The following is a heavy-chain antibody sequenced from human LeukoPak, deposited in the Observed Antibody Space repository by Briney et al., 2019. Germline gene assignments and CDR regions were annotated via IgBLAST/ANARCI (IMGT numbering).Heavy chain of an antibody. J-gene: IGHJ4*02. D-gene: IGHD6-19*01. Sequence: GRSLRLSCAASGFTVSDNFMSWVRQAPGKGLEWVSVIYSGGTTYYADSVKGRSTISRDNAKNTLYLQMNSLRADDTAVYYCARGADPFNYFDYWGQGTLVTVSS. CDR1: GFTVSDNF. V-gene: IGHV3-66*01. CDR2: IYSGGTT. CDR3: ARGADPFNYFDY.